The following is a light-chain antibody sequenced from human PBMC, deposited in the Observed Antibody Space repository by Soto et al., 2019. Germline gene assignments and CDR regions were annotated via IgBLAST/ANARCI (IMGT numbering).Light chain of an antibody. Sequence: IQMPQSPSSLSASVGDRVTITCRVSQSISSWLAWYQQKPGKAPKLLIYDASTLESGVPSRFSGSGSGSEFTLTISSLQPDDFAPYYCQQYNSYSATCGQGTKEEIK. CDR3: QQYNSYSAT. CDR1: QSISSW. J-gene: IGKJ1*01. V-gene: IGKV1-5*01. CDR2: DAS.